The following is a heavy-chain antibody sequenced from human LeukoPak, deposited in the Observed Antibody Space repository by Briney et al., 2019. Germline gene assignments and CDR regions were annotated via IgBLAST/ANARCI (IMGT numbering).Heavy chain of an antibody. Sequence: PGGSLRLSCAASGFTFSNAWMSWVRQAPGKGLEWVGRIKSKTDGGTTDYAAPVKGRFTISRDDSKNTLYLQMNSLKTEDTAEYYCTTFRPIAAAAYNWFDPWGQGTLVTVSS. J-gene: IGHJ5*02. D-gene: IGHD6-13*01. CDR1: GFTFSNAW. CDR3: TTFRPIAAAAYNWFDP. V-gene: IGHV3-15*01. CDR2: IKSKTDGGTT.